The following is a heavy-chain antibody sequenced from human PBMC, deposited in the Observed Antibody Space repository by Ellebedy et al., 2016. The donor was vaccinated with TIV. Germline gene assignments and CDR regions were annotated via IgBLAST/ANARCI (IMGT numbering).Heavy chain of an antibody. J-gene: IGHJ4*02. CDR3: ARAPPYVYDSSGYSCYY. CDR2: INPSTGDT. CDR1: GYTFTAYY. Sequence: ASVKVSXXASGYTFTAYYIHWVRQAPGQGLEWMGWINPSTGDTNYAQNLQGRVTLTRDSSISTAYLELVGLRSNDTAVYYCARAPPYVYDSSGYSCYYWGQGTLVAVSS. V-gene: IGHV1-2*02. D-gene: IGHD3-22*01.